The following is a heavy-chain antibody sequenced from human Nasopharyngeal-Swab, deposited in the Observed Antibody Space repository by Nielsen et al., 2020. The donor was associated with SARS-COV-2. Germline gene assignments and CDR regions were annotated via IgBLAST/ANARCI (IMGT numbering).Heavy chain of an antibody. J-gene: IGHJ4*02. CDR1: GFTFSSYW. CDR3: ARELGQDYRDFDY. V-gene: IGHV3-7*01. CDR2: IKQDGSEK. Sequence: GESLKISCAASGFTFSSYWMSWVRQAPGKGLEWVANIKQDGSEKYYVDSVKGRFTISRDNAKNSLYLQMNSLRAEDTAVYYCARELGQDYRDFDYWGQGTLVTVSS. D-gene: IGHD3-10*01.